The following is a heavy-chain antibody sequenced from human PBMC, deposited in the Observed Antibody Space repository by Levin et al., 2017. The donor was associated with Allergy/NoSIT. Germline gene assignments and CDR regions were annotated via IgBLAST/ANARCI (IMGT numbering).Heavy chain of an antibody. CDR3: TRDAPPGDFDS. D-gene: IGHD3-10*01. Sequence: PGGSLRLSCAASGFTFSNYWMHWVRQAPGKGLVWVSRIDSDGSSTSYADSVKGRFTVSRDNAKNTFYLQMNSLRAEDTAVYYCTRDAPPGDFDSWGQGTLVTVSS. CDR2: IDSDGSST. J-gene: IGHJ4*02. CDR1: GFTFSNYW. V-gene: IGHV3-74*01.